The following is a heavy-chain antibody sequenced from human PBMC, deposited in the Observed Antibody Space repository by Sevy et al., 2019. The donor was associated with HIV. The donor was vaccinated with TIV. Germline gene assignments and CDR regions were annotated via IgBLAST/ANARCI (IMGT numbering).Heavy chain of an antibody. CDR3: TSRPLGFYGMDV. J-gene: IGHJ6*02. Sequence: GGSLRLSCAASEFTFSDAWMNWVRQAPGKGLEWVGRIKSKADGGTTDYAVPGQVRFSISRDDSKNMVYLQMNRLKNADTGVYSCTSRPLGFYGMDVWGQGTTVTVSS. V-gene: IGHV3-15*07. CDR1: EFTFSDAW. CDR2: IKSKADGGTT.